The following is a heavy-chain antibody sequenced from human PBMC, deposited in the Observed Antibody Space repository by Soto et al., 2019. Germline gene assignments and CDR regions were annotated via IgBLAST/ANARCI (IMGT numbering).Heavy chain of an antibody. V-gene: IGHV1-69*12. D-gene: IGHD3-22*01. CDR3: ASHYDSSGYYYRGLDY. Sequence: QVQLVQSGAEVKKPGSSVKVSCKASGGTFSSYAISWVRQAPGQGLEWRGGIIPIFGTADYAQKFQGRVRITADESTSTGNMELSSLRSEDTAVYYCASHYDSSGYYYRGLDYWGQVTLFTVSS. J-gene: IGHJ4*02. CDR2: IIPIFGTA. CDR1: GGTFSSYA.